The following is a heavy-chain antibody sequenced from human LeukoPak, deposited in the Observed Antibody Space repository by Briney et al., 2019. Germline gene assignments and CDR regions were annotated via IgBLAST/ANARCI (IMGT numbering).Heavy chain of an antibody. J-gene: IGHJ4*02. CDR3: AKDLDMITFGGVIVKGPDY. CDR2: ISGSGGNT. Sequence: GGSLRLSCAASGFTFSSYAMSWVRQAPGKGLEWVSAISGSGGNTYYADSVKGRFTISRDNSKNTLYLQMNSLRAEDTAVYYCAKDLDMITFGGVIVKGPDYWGQGTLVTVSS. V-gene: IGHV3-23*01. CDR1: GFTFSSYA. D-gene: IGHD3-16*02.